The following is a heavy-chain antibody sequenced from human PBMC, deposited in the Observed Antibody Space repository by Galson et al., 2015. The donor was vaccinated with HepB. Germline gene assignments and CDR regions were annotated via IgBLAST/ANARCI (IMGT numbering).Heavy chain of an antibody. Sequence: SLRLSCAASGFTFSSYAMHWVRQAPGKGLEYVSAISSNGGSTYYADSVKGRFTISRDNSKNTLYLQMSSLRAEDTAVYYCVKQGSSRWYPAWSDHWGPGTLVTASP. CDR2: ISSNGGST. V-gene: IGHV3-64D*06. CDR1: GFTFSSYA. J-gene: IGHJ5*02. D-gene: IGHD6-13*01. CDR3: VKQGSSRWYPAWSDH.